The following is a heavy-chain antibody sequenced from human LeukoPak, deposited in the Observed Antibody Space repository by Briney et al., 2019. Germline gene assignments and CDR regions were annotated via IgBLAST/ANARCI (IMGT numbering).Heavy chain of an antibody. CDR3: ARDRIVVVPAASGNNWFDP. J-gene: IGHJ5*02. V-gene: IGHV1-18*01. D-gene: IGHD2-2*01. Sequence: ASVKVSCKATGYTFTSYGISWVRQAPGQGLEWMGWISAYNGNTNYAQKLQGRVTMTTDTSTSTAYMELRSLRSDDTAVYYCARDRIVVVPAASGNNWFDPWGQGTLVTVSS. CDR2: ISAYNGNT. CDR1: GYTFTSYG.